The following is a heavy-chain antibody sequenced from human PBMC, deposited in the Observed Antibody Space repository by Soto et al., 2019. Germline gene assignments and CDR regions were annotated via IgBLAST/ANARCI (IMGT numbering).Heavy chain of an antibody. CDR1: GGSISSYY. CDR2: IYYSGST. V-gene: IGHV4-59*01. CDR3: AGISTAAGIYYYYGMDV. J-gene: IGHJ6*02. D-gene: IGHD6-13*01. Sequence: SETLSLTCTVSGGSISSYYWSWIRQPPGKGLEWIGYIYYSGSTNYNPSLKSRVTISVDTSKNQFSLKLSPVTAADTAVYYCAGISTAAGIYYYYGMDVWGQGTTVTVSS.